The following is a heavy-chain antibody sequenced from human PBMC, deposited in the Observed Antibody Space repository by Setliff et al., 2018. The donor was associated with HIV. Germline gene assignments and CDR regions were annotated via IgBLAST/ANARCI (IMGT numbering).Heavy chain of an antibody. CDR1: GGSFSGYY. D-gene: IGHD6-19*01. J-gene: IGHJ4*02. Sequence: ETLSLTCAVYGGSFSGYYWSWIRQPPGKGLEWIGEINHSGSTNYNPSLKSRVTISVDTSKNQFSLKLSSVTAADTAVYYCARGKGSGWYLRFDYWGQGTLVTVSS. CDR2: INHSGST. V-gene: IGHV4-34*01. CDR3: ARGKGSGWYLRFDY.